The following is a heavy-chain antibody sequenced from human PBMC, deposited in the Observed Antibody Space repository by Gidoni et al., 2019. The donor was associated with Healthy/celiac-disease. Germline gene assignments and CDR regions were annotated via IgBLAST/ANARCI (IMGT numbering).Heavy chain of an antibody. Sequence: QVQLVESGGGVVQPGRSLSISCAASGFTFSSYGMHWVRQAPGKGLEWVAVIWYDGSNKYYADSVKGRFTISRDNSKNTLYLQMNSLRAEDTAVYYCAGAQTVVGANWFDPWGQGTLVTVSS. CDR1: GFTFSSYG. V-gene: IGHV3-33*01. J-gene: IGHJ5*02. D-gene: IGHD2-15*01. CDR3: AGAQTVVGANWFDP. CDR2: IWYDGSNK.